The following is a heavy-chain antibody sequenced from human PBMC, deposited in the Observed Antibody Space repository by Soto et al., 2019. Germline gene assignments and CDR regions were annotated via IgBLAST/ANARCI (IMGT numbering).Heavy chain of an antibody. Sequence: EVQLLESGGDLVQPGGSLRLSCAASGFTFSGYAMNWVRQVPGKGLQWVSSINNDGSTTTYADSVEGRFTISRDNAKNTLYLQMNSLRVEDTAVYYCSRGYYDTSGFYLGGPKYFLHWGQGTLVTVSS. D-gene: IGHD3-22*01. V-gene: IGHV3-74*02. CDR1: GFTFSGYA. CDR3: SRGYYDTSGFYLGGPKYFLH. J-gene: IGHJ1*01. CDR2: INNDGSTT.